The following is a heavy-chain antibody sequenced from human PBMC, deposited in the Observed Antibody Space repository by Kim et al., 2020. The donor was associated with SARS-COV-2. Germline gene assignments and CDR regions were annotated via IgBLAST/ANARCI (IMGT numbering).Heavy chain of an antibody. V-gene: IGHV4-39*01. Sequence: PSLKRRVPLSVDTSKNQFSLTLSSVTAADTAVYYCAGRWDGNYGLTDFDYWGQGTLVTVSS. J-gene: IGHJ4*02. D-gene: IGHD3-10*01. CDR3: AGRWDGNYGLTDFDY.